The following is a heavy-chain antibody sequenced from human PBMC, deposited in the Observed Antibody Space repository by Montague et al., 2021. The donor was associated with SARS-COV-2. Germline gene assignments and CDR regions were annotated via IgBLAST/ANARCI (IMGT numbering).Heavy chain of an antibody. CDR2: ITHSGST. CDR3: ARGVQSFSLVVVVMAGGMYYFHP. D-gene: IGHD2-21*01. J-gene: IGHJ4*02. V-gene: IGHV4-34*01. CDR1: GGSISSYY. Sequence: SETLSLTCAVSGGSISSYYWSWIRQPPGKGLEWIGEITHSGSTNYNPSLKKQLTISIHTSTIQFSLKLNSVTAADTAVYYYARGVQSFSLVVVVMAGGMYYFHPRGQGTPVTLSS.